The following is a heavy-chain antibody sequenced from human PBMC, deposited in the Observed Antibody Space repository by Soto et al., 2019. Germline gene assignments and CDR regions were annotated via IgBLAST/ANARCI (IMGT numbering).Heavy chain of an antibody. CDR3: ARDNGMAGSFDP. Sequence: EVQLVESGGGLVQPGGSLRLSCAASGFIFSTYSMIWVRQAPGKGLEWVSYISFSSSTIFYADSVRGRFTISRDNAKNSLYLQMNTLRDEDTAVYYCARDNGMAGSFDPWGQGTLVTVSS. V-gene: IGHV3-48*02. J-gene: IGHJ5*02. D-gene: IGHD2-8*01. CDR2: ISFSSSTI. CDR1: GFIFSTYS.